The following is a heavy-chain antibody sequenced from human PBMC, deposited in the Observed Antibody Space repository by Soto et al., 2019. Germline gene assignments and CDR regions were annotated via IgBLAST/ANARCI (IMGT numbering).Heavy chain of an antibody. CDR2: IYYSGST. J-gene: IGHJ6*02. V-gene: IGHV4-31*03. D-gene: IGHD3-9*01. Sequence: SETLSLTCTVSGGSISSGGYYWSWIRQHPGKGLEWIGYIYYSGSTYYNPSLKSRVTISVDTSKNQFSLKLSSVTAADTAVYYCARFYDILTGYPYGMDVWGQGTTVTVSS. CDR1: GGSISSGGYY. CDR3: ARFYDILTGYPYGMDV.